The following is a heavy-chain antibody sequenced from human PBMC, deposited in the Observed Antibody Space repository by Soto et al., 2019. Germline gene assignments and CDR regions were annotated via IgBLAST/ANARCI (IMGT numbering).Heavy chain of an antibody. V-gene: IGHV1-69*01. Sequence: QVQLVQSGTEVKKTGSSVKVSCHQASGDAFSSYVISWLRQVPGQGLEWVGGIIPIFESTDYSQKFQGRVTITADESTRTAYMEMRGLRLDDSAVYYCARGGPDGSGRQFDPWGKGPLVTVSS. D-gene: IGHD3-10*01. CDR2: IIPIFEST. CDR1: GDAFSSYV. J-gene: IGHJ5*02. CDR3: ARGGPDGSGRQFDP.